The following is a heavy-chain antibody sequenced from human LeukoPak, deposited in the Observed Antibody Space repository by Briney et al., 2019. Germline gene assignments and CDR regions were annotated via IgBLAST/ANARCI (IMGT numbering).Heavy chain of an antibody. V-gene: IGHV1-18*01. J-gene: IGHJ4*02. CDR1: GYTFTSYG. CDR3: ARGFPPRRMYDSNGYYSYYFDY. CDR2: ISAYNGNT. Sequence: GASVKVSCKASGYTFTSYGISRVRQAPGQGLEWMGWISAYNGNTKYAQKFQGRVTMTTDTSTSTANMEVRSLRSDDTAVYYCARGFPPRRMYDSNGYYSYYFDYWGQGTLVTVSS. D-gene: IGHD3-22*01.